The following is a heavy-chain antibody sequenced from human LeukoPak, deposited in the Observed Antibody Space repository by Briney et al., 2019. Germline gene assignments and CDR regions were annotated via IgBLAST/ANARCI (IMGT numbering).Heavy chain of an antibody. CDR3: ARDLPTALGYYGMDV. CDR1: GYTFTGYY. Sequence: ASVKVSCKASGYTFTGYYMHWVRQAPGQGLEWMGWINPNSGGTNYAQKFQGRVTMTRDTSISTAYMELSRLRSDDTAVYYCARDLPTALGYYGMDVWGQGTTVTASS. J-gene: IGHJ6*02. CDR2: INPNSGGT. V-gene: IGHV1-2*02. D-gene: IGHD5-18*01.